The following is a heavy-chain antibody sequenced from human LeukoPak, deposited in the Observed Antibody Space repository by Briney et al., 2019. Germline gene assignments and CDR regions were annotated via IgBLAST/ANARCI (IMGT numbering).Heavy chain of an antibody. Sequence: PGGSLRLSCTASGFTFASYAMSWARQAPGKGLEWVSTIRSDAYTTHYADSGKGRFTISRDNSKSTLYLQMNSLRAEDTAVYYCAKDLDDSSGFYSFHHWGQGTLVTVSS. CDR1: GFTFASYA. CDR3: AKDLDDSSGFYSFHH. D-gene: IGHD3-22*01. V-gene: IGHV3-23*01. J-gene: IGHJ1*01. CDR2: IRSDAYTT.